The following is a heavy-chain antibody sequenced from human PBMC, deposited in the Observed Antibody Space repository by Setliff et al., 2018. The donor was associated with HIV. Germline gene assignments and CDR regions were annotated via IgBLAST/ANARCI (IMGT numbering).Heavy chain of an antibody. CDR1: GYSISSGYY. Sequence: PSETLSLTCTVSGYSISSGYYWGWLRQPPGKGLEWIGSTHQSGRTYYNPSLTSRVTISVDTSKNQFSLKLNSVTAADTAVYYCAGHQGGSYSTHYSFDYWGPGTLVTVSS. D-gene: IGHD1-26*01. CDR3: AGHQGGSYSTHYSFDY. J-gene: IGHJ4*02. CDR2: THQSGRT. V-gene: IGHV4-38-2*02.